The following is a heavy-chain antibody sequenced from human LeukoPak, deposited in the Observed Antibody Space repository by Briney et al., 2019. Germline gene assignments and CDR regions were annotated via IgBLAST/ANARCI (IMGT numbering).Heavy chain of an antibody. D-gene: IGHD1/OR15-1a*01. Sequence: GGSLRLSCAASGFSVSNNYMSWVRQAPGKGLEWVSVIYSDGRTYYAGSVKGRFTISRDSSKNTLFLQMNSLRAEDTAVYYCARSNCNSCYLGVWYYFDYWGQGAPVSVSS. CDR3: ARSNCNSCYLGVWYYFDY. CDR2: IYSDGRT. J-gene: IGHJ4*02. V-gene: IGHV3-66*01. CDR1: GFSVSNNY.